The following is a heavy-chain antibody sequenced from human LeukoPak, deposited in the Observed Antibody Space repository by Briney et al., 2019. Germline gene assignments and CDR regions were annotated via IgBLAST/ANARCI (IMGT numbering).Heavy chain of an antibody. CDR2: IYTSGST. CDR3: ARTGGYPTHFYYYYMDV. D-gene: IGHD5-12*01. J-gene: IGHJ6*03. Sequence: LETLTLTCTVSGGSISSYYWSWIRQPAGKGLEWIGRIYTSGSTNYNPSLTSRLTISVDTTKNQFSLKLSSVTAADTAVYYCARTGGYPTHFYYYYMDVWGKGTTVTVSS. V-gene: IGHV4-4*07. CDR1: GGSISSYY.